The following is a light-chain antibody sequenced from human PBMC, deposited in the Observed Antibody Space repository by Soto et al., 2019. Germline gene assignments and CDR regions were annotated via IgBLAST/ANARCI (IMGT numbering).Light chain of an antibody. V-gene: IGKV3-15*01. Sequence: IVMTQSPTTVSVSPGERATLSCRASQSVNSNLAWYQQKPGQAPRLLISGASTRAPGIAARFSGSGSGTNFTLSISGLQSEDFAVYYCQQYNDWPLYTFGQGTKLEIK. J-gene: IGKJ2*01. CDR1: QSVNSN. CDR2: GAS. CDR3: QQYNDWPLYT.